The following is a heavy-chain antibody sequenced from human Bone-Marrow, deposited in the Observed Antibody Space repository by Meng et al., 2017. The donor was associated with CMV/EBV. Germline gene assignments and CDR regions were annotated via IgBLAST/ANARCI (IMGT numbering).Heavy chain of an antibody. CDR2: ISSSGSTI. D-gene: IGHD3-10*01. CDR3: ARDFFGGGWFDP. J-gene: IGHJ5*02. Sequence: GESLKISCAASGFNFSDYYMSWIRQAPGKGLEWVSYISSSGSTIYYADSVKGRFTISRDNAKNSLYLQMNSLRAEDTAVYYCARDFFGGGWFDPWGQGTLVTVSS. V-gene: IGHV3-11*01. CDR1: GFNFSDYY.